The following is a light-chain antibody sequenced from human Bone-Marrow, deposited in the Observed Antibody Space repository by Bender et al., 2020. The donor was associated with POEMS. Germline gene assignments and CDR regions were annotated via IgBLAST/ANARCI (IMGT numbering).Light chain of an antibody. CDR1: SSDIGTYNH. CDR2: DVS. CDR3: CSYAGTHVL. J-gene: IGLJ2*01. Sequence: QSALTQPASVSGSPGQSITISCTGTSSDIGTYNHVSWYQQDPGKAPKLIIFDVSNRPSGVSDRFSGSKSGSTASLTISGLQAEDEVDYYCCSYAGTHVLFGGGTKLTVL. V-gene: IGLV2-14*01.